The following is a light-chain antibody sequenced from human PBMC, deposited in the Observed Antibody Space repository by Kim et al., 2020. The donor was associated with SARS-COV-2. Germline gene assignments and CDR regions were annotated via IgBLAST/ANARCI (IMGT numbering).Light chain of an antibody. V-gene: IGKV3-15*01. CDR3: QQYNNWPPVT. CDR1: QGVSSN. J-gene: IGKJ5*01. CDR2: GAS. Sequence: EIVMTQSPATLSVSPGDRATLSCRASQGVSSNLAWFQQKPGQAPRLLIYGASTRATGVPARFSGTGSGTEFTLTLSSLQSEDFAVYYCQQYNNWPPVTFGQGTRLEIK.